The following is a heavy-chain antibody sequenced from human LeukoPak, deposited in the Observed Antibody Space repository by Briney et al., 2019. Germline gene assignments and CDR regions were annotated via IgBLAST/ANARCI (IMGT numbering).Heavy chain of an antibody. Sequence: SQTPSLTCTVSGGSISSSDYYWSWIRQHPGKGLEWIGYIYYSGRTYYNPSLRSRVTISEDTSKKQFFLRLSSVAAADTAVYYCARAVKTYYGSGSYYFDYWGQGTLVSISS. CDR2: IYYSGRT. V-gene: IGHV4-30-4*01. J-gene: IGHJ4*02. CDR3: ARAVKTYYGSGSYYFDY. CDR1: GGSISSSDYY. D-gene: IGHD3-10*01.